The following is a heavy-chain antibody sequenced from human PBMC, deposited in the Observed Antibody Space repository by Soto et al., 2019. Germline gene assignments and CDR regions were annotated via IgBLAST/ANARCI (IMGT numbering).Heavy chain of an antibody. CDR3: ARGMSSGWYVD. CDR2: VNSDEGNT. D-gene: IGHD6-19*01. V-gene: IGHV3-74*01. CDR1: GFTFSSFW. J-gene: IGHJ4*02. Sequence: EVQLVESGGGLVQPGGSLRLSCAASGFTFSSFWMHWVRQAPGKGLVWVSRVNSDEGNTGYADSVKGRFTISRDNAKNTLYLQMNSLRAEDTAVYYCARGMSSGWYVDWGQGTLVTVSS.